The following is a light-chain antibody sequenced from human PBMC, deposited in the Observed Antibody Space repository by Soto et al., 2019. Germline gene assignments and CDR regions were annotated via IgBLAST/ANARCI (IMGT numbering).Light chain of an antibody. Sequence: EIVLTQSRGTLSLSPGERATLSCRASQSVNSSYLAWYQQKPGQAPRLLIYGASSRATGIPDRFSGSGSGTDFTLTISRLEPEDFAVYYCQQYGSSPPYTFGQGTKLEIK. CDR3: QQYGSSPPYT. CDR1: QSVNSSY. V-gene: IGKV3-20*01. J-gene: IGKJ2*01. CDR2: GAS.